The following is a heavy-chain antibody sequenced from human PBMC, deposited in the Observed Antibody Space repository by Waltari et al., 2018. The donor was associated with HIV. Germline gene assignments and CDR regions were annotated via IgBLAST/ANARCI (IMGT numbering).Heavy chain of an antibody. J-gene: IGHJ4*02. V-gene: IGHV3-33*01. CDR1: GFTFSNFA. Sequence: QVQLVESGGGVVQPGTSLTLSCAVSGFTFSNFAIHWVRQSPGKRREWLAVFGSDGAEISYADSVKGRFTISKDSSQKTLYLHLTSLRAEDTALYYCARGYSSSRWIPLYHWGRGTLVTVSS. CDR2: FGSDGAEI. CDR3: ARGYSSSRWIPLYH. D-gene: IGHD6-6*01.